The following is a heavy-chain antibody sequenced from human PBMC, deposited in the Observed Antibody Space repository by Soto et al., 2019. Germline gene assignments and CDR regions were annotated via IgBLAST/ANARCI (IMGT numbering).Heavy chain of an antibody. CDR3: ASIATRDELNWFDP. J-gene: IGHJ5*02. D-gene: IGHD2-15*01. CDR2: IIPIFGTA. Sequence: ASVKVSCKASGGTFSSYAISWVRQAPGQGLEWMGGIIPIFGTANYAQKFQGRVTITADESTSTAYMELSSLRSEDTAVYYCASIATRDELNWFDPWGQGTLVTVSS. V-gene: IGHV1-69*13. CDR1: GGTFSSYA.